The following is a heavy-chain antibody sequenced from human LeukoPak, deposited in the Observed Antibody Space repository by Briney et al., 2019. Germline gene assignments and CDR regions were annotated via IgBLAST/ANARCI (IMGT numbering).Heavy chain of an antibody. D-gene: IGHD2-8*02. Sequence: GGSLRLSCAASGFTFSIYTMHWVRQAPGKGLEWVALISYDGSDKYFADSVKGRFTFSRDNSKNTLYLQMNSLRAEDTAVYYCARVVTGGYYYHHGLDVWGQGITVTVSS. CDR3: ARVVTGGYYYHHGLDV. CDR1: GFTFSIYT. CDR2: ISYDGSDK. J-gene: IGHJ6*02. V-gene: IGHV3-30-3*01.